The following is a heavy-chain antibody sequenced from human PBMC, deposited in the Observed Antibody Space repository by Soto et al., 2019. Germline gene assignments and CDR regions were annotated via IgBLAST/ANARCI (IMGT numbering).Heavy chain of an antibody. V-gene: IGHV3-48*02. D-gene: IGHD6-19*01. Sequence: GGSLRLSCAASGFTFSSYSMNWVRQALGKGLEWVSYISSSSSTIYYADSVKGRFTISRDNAKNSLYLQMNSLRDEDTAVYYCARVNSSGWYLNTYYYYYGMDVWGQGTTVTVSS. CDR2: ISSSSSTI. CDR1: GFTFSSYS. CDR3: ARVNSSGWYLNTYYYYYGMDV. J-gene: IGHJ6*02.